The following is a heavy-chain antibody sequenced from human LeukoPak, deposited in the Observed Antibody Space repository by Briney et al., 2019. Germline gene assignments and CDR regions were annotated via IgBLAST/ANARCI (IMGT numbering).Heavy chain of an antibody. J-gene: IGHJ4*02. CDR2: INYKGGPT. CDR1: GFTLSSFS. V-gene: IGHV3-64*02. Sequence: GGSLRLSCAASGFTLSSFSMHSVRQSSGRGLEYVSAINYKGGPTYYADSVKGRFTISRDNSKNTLYLQMNSLRAEETAVYYCARAGPSSSWHQFDYWGQGTLVTVSS. D-gene: IGHD6-13*01. CDR3: ARAGPSSSWHQFDY.